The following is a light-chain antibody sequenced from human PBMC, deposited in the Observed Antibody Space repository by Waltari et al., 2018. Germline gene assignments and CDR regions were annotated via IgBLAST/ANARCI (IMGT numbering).Light chain of an antibody. CDR1: QGISSY. Sequence: IQLTQSPSSLSASVGDRVTLTCRASQGISSYLAWYQQKPGKAPNLLIYAAFTLRSGVPSRFSGSGSGTDFTLTISSLQPEDFATYYCQQFNTYPLTFGQGTRLEIK. J-gene: IGKJ5*01. CDR2: AAF. CDR3: QQFNTYPLT. V-gene: IGKV1-9*01.